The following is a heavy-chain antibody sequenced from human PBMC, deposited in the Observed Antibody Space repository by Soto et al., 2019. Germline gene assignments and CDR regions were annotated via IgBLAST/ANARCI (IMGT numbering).Heavy chain of an antibody. CDR1: GESISSSSYY. CDR2: IYYSGRT. D-gene: IGHD5-12*01. V-gene: IGHV4-39*01. CDR3: AEGPAVATNYFDY. J-gene: IGHJ4*02. Sequence: PSETLSLTCIVSGESISSSSYYWGWIRQPPGKGLEWIGSIYYSGRTYYNPSFKSRVTISIDTSKNQFSLKLSSVTAADTAVYYCAEGPAVATNYFDYWGQGTLVTVSS.